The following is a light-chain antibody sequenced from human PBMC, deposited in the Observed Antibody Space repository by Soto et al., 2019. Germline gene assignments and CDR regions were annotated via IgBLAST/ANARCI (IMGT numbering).Light chain of an antibody. CDR3: SSYTGSTILYV. J-gene: IGLJ1*01. V-gene: IGLV2-14*01. CDR1: SSDVGGFNY. CDR2: EVS. Sequence: QSALTQPASVSRSPGQSITISCTGTSSDVGGFNYVSWYQQHPGKAPKLIIYEVSNRPSGVSNHFSGSKSGNTASLTISGLQAEDEADYYCSSYTGSTILYVFGTGTKVTVL.